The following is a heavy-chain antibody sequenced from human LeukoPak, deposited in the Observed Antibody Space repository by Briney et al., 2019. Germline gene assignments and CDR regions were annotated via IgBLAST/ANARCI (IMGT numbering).Heavy chain of an antibody. Sequence: GGSLRLSCAASGFTFSSFALSWVRQAPGKGLEWVSSISGSGGSTSYADSVKGRFTISRDNSKNTLYLQMNSLKTEDAAMYYCTIGVYWGQGTLVTVSS. CDR3: TIGVY. V-gene: IGHV3-23*01. CDR2: ISGSGGST. CDR1: GFTFSSFA. J-gene: IGHJ4*02.